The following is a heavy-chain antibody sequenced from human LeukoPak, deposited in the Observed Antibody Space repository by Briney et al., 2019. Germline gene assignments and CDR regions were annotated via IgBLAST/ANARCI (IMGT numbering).Heavy chain of an antibody. V-gene: IGHV4-59*01. Sequence: SETLSLTCTVSGGSISSYYWSWIRQPPGKGLEWIGYIYYSGSTNYNPSLKSRVTISVDTSKNQFSLKLSSVTAADTAVYYCARDSRGLLWSNGWFDPWGQGTLVTVSS. CDR3: ARDSRGLLWSNGWFDP. J-gene: IGHJ5*02. CDR1: GGSISSYY. CDR2: IYYSGST. D-gene: IGHD3-10*01.